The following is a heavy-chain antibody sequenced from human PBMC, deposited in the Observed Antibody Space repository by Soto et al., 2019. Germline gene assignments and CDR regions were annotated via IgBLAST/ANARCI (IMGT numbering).Heavy chain of an antibody. CDR1: GYSFTSYW. D-gene: IGHD6-6*01. V-gene: IGHV5-51*01. CDR2: IYPGDSDI. J-gene: IGHJ4*02. CDR3: TRSEQLYTFDS. Sequence: GESLKISCKGSGYSFTSYWIGWVRQMPGKGLEWMGIIYPGDSDIRYSPSFQGLVIISADKSITTAYLQWSSLKASDTAMYYCTRSEQLYTFDSWGQGTLVTVSS.